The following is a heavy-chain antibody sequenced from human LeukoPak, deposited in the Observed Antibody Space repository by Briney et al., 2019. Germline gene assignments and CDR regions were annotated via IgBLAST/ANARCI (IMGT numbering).Heavy chain of an antibody. Sequence: GGSLRLSCEASGFTFSNYAMHWVRQAPGKGLEWVAVISYDGSNKYYADSLKGRFTISRDNSKNTPYLQMNSLRAEDTAVYYCARDLYDSSESAFDIWGQGTMVTVSS. CDR2: ISYDGSNK. CDR3: ARDLYDSSESAFDI. D-gene: IGHD3-22*01. CDR1: GFTFSNYA. V-gene: IGHV3-30-3*01. J-gene: IGHJ3*02.